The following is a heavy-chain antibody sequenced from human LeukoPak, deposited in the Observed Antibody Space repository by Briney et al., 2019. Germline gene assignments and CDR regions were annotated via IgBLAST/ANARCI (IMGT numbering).Heavy chain of an antibody. J-gene: IGHJ4*02. CDR3: AKAPVTSCRGAYCYPFDS. CDR1: GFTFSSDA. D-gene: IGHD2-21*01. CDR2: ISGSGGST. Sequence: PGGSLRLSCAAPGFTFSSDAMSWVRQAPGKGLEWVSAISGSGGSTYYADSVKGRFTISRDNSKNTLYLQMNSLRAEDTAVYFCAKAPVTSCRGAYCYPFDSWGQGTLVTVSS. V-gene: IGHV3-23*01.